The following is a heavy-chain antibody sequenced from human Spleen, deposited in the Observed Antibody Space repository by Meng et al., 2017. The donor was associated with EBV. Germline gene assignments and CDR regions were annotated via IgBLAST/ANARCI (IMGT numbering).Heavy chain of an antibody. D-gene: IGHD2-15*01. CDR1: GYIFTDYA. V-gene: IGHV1-3*01. CDR3: AKLGGGRRGF. Sequence: QVQLVQSGAEVKKPGASVKVSCKASGYIFTDYAMHWLRQAPGERLESMGWINAGDGSTKYSQRFQGRVTFTRDTSASTAYMELSSLKSEDTAVYYCAKLGGGRRGFWGQGTLVTVSS. CDR2: INAGDGST. J-gene: IGHJ4*02.